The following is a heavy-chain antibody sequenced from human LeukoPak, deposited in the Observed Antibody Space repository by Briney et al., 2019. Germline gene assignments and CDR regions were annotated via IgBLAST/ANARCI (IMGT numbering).Heavy chain of an antibody. J-gene: IGHJ4*02. D-gene: IGHD1-7*01. CDR1: GYTFIGYY. V-gene: IGHV1-2*02. Sequence: ASVKVSCKASGYTFIGYYMHWVRQAPGQGLEWMGWINPKSGGTNYAQKFQGRVTMTRDTSISTVYMELSRLRSDDTAVYYCARDRATATISNCGQGTLVTVSS. CDR3: ARDRATATISN. CDR2: INPKSGGT.